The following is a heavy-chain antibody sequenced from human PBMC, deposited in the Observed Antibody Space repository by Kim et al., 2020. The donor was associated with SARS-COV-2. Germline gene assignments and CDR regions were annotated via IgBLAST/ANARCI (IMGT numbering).Heavy chain of an antibody. Sequence: GGSLRLSCAGSGFSFSPYWMFWVRQTPGKGLEWVANINQDGKKKYYVDSVKGRFTISRDNAENSLYLQMNSLRAEDTAVYFCTRDLNYYDSGTYYDVFDLWGQGTMVTVSS. J-gene: IGHJ3*01. CDR1: GFSFSPYW. V-gene: IGHV3-7*01. CDR2: INQDGKKK. CDR3: TRDLNYYDSGTYYDVFDL. D-gene: IGHD3-10*01.